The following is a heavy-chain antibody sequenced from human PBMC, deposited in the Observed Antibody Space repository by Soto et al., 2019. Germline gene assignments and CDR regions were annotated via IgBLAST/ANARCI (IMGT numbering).Heavy chain of an antibody. D-gene: IGHD6-13*01. Sequence: QVQLVESGGGVVQPGRSLRLSCAASGFTFSSYGMHWVHQAPGKGLEWVAVISYDGSNKYYADSVKGRFTISRDNSKNTLYLQMNSLRAEDTAVYYCAKSKFVWQQRVGVDYWGQGTLVTVSS. V-gene: IGHV3-30*18. CDR2: ISYDGSNK. J-gene: IGHJ4*02. CDR1: GFTFSSYG. CDR3: AKSKFVWQQRVGVDY.